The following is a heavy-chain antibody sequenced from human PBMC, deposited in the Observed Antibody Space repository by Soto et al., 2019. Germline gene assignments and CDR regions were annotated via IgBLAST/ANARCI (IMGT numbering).Heavy chain of an antibody. CDR2: IKGSHAGGTT. CDR3: ATEGGYPGSNFYGAY. D-gene: IGHD1-26*01. J-gene: IGHJ4*02. Sequence: EVQLVESGGGLVEPGGSIRLSCVASGFTFTKAYMTWVRQAPGTGLEWVGRIKGSHAGGTTDYATSVKGRFTISRDDSKNTLYLQMNSLKTEDSSVYYSATEGGYPGSNFYGAYWGQGTLVTVSS. CDR1: GFTFTKAY. V-gene: IGHV3-15*01.